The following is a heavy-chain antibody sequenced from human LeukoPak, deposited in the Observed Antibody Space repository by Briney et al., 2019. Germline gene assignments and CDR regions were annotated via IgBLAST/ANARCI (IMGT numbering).Heavy chain of an antibody. V-gene: IGHV1-18*01. J-gene: IGHJ3*02. CDR3: ARGENPLDAFDI. CDR2: ISAYSGNT. CDR1: GYSFSDSG. Sequence: ASVKVSCKASGYSFSDSGINWVRQAPGQGLEWMGWISAYSGNTYFAQKFQGRVTLTTDTSTSTGYMELRTLRSDDTAVYYCARGENPLDAFDIWGQGTMVTVS.